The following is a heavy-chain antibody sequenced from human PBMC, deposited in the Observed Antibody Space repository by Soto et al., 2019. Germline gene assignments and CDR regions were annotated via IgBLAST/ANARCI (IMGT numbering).Heavy chain of an antibody. CDR2: SSWNSGSI. V-gene: IGHV3-9*01. CDR3: AKDMGPWLSPDWLDP. J-gene: IGHJ5*02. D-gene: IGHD6-19*01. CDR1: GFTFDDYA. Sequence: GGSLRLSCAASGFTFDDYAMHWVRQAPGKGLEWVSGSSWNSGSIGYADSVKGRFTISRDNAKNSLYLQMNSLRAEDTALYYCAKDMGPWLSPDWLDPWREGTLVTVSS.